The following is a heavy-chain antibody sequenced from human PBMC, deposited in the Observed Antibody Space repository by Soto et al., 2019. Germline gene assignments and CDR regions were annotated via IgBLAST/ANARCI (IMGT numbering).Heavy chain of an antibody. J-gene: IGHJ4*01. CDR1: GGSTSSYY. CDR3: ARLTYYYDSSGYFFDY. Sequence: PSETLSLTCTVSGGSTSSYYWSWIRQPPGKGLEWIGYIYYSGSTNYNPSLKSRVTISVDTSKNQFSLKLSSVTAADTAVYYCARLTYYYDSSGYFFDYWGQEPWSPSPQ. V-gene: IGHV4-59*01. CDR2: IYYSGST. D-gene: IGHD3-22*01.